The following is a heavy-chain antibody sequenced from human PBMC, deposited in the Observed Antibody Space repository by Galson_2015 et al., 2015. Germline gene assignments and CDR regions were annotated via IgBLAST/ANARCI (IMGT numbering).Heavy chain of an antibody. CDR1: GLSIRNYW. D-gene: IGHD2-8*02. V-gene: IGHV3-7*01. CDR3: ARGEYDGGVRPLSFDP. CDR2: IKQDGSEK. J-gene: IGHJ5*02. Sequence: SLRLSCAASGLSIRNYWMSWVRQAPGKGLEWVANIKQDGSEKDYVDSVKGRFAISRDNAKNSLYMKMNSLRAEDTAVYYCARGEYDGGVRPLSFDPWGQGTLVTVSS.